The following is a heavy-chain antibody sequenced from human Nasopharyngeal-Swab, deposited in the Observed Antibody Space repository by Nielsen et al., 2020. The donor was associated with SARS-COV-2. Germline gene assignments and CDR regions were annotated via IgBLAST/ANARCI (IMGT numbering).Heavy chain of an antibody. Sequence: SVKVSCKASGYTFTSYGISWVRQAPGQGLEWMGGIIPIFGTANYAQKFQGRVTITADESTSTAYMELSSLRSEDTAVYYCANGVDTAMGDWYFDLWGRGTLVTVSS. D-gene: IGHD5-18*01. CDR1: GYTFTSYG. CDR3: ANGVDTAMGDWYFDL. J-gene: IGHJ2*01. V-gene: IGHV1-69*13. CDR2: IIPIFGTA.